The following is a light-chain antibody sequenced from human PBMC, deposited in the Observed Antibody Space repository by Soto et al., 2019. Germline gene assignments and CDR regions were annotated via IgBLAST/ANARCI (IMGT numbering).Light chain of an antibody. J-gene: IGKJ1*01. V-gene: IGKV1-5*03. CDR3: QQYHSYSWT. Sequence: DIPMTQSPSILSASVGDRVTITCRASQSIGSWLAWYQQKPGKAPNLLIYKASSLESGVPPRFSGSGSGTEFTLTISSLQPDDFAPYYCQQYHSYSWTFGQGTKVDIK. CDR1: QSIGSW. CDR2: KAS.